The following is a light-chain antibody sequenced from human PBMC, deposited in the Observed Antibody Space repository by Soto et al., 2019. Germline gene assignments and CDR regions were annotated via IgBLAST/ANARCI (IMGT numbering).Light chain of an antibody. Sequence: DIQMTQSASTLSASVGDRVTITFRASQSISSWLAWYQQKPGEAPKLLIYDASSLESGVPSRFSGSGSGTEFTLTISSLQPDDFATYYCQQDKSYSEAFGQGTKVDIK. CDR2: DAS. CDR1: QSISSW. J-gene: IGKJ1*01. CDR3: QQDKSYSEA. V-gene: IGKV1-5*01.